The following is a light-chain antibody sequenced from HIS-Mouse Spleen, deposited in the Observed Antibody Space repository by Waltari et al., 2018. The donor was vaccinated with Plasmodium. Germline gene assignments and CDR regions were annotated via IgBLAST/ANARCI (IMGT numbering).Light chain of an antibody. CDR1: SSDVGGYNY. CDR3: SSYAGSNNLV. Sequence: QSALTQPPSASGSPGQSVTISCTGTSSDVGGYNYVSWYQQHQGKAPKLMIYEVSKRPSGVPDRFSGPNAGNTASLTVSGLQAEDDADYYCSSYAGSNNLVFGGGTKLTVL. J-gene: IGLJ2*01. CDR2: EVS. V-gene: IGLV2-8*01.